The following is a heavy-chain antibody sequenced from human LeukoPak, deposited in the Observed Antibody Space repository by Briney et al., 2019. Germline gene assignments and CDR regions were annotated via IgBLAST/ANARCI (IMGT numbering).Heavy chain of an antibody. Sequence: ASVKVSCKASGYTFTGYYMHWVRQAPGQGLEWMGWINPNSGGTNYAQKFQGRVTMTRDTSMSTAYMELSRLRSDDTAVYYCAREGDLINYMDVWGKGTTVTVSS. J-gene: IGHJ6*03. D-gene: IGHD2-8*01. CDR3: AREGDLINYMDV. CDR2: INPNSGGT. V-gene: IGHV1-2*02. CDR1: GYTFTGYY.